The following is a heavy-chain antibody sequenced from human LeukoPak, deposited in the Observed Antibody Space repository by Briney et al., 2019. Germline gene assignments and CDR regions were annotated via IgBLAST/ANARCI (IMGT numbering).Heavy chain of an antibody. Sequence: GGSLRLSCVVSGFTFSNHSMNWVRQAPGRGLEWVSSISSRGSYGFYVDSVKGRFTVSRDNTNNSLYLQMSSLRAEDTATYYCVRGSRKLGGLGVWGQGTTVTVSS. CDR2: ISSRGSYG. CDR3: VRGSRKLGGLGV. CDR1: GFTFSNHS. D-gene: IGHD1-7*01. J-gene: IGHJ6*02. V-gene: IGHV3-21*01.